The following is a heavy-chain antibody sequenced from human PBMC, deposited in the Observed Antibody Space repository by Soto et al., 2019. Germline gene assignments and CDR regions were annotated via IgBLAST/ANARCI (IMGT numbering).Heavy chain of an antibody. D-gene: IGHD6-13*01. Sequence: SETLSLACTVSGGSMRRGTSDWGWFRQSPGKGLEWIGSMYYSGTPYYNPSLKSRATISVDMSKNQFSLKLSSVTAADTAVYFCTIVRPTSNWYSFDIWGQGTLVS. CDR1: GGSMRRGTSD. CDR2: MYYSGTP. J-gene: IGHJ3*02. V-gene: IGHV4-39*01. CDR3: TIVRPTSNWYSFDI.